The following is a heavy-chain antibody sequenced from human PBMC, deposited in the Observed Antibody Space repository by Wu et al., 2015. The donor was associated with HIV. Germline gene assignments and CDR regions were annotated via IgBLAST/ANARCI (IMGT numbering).Heavy chain of an antibody. D-gene: IGHD6-25*01. Sequence: QVQLVQSGAEVKKPGASVRVSCKTSGYTFNNYDINWVRLAPGQGFEWVGWVNPNSGNTDYAQKFQGRVTLTRNTSIKTVYMELSSLRYEDTAVYYCARVETAAAQYYFDYWGQGTLVTVSS. CDR1: GYTFNNYD. J-gene: IGHJ4*02. CDR2: VNPNSGNT. V-gene: IGHV1-8*01. CDR3: ARVETAAAQYYFDY.